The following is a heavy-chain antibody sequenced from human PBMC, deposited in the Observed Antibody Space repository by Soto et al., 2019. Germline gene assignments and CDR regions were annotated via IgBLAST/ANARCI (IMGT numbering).Heavy chain of an antibody. CDR1: GFSFSSYA. CDR2: ISGSGGGI. D-gene: IGHD3-22*01. J-gene: IGHJ4*02. CDR3: AKGMGFYDSSGFYEPLDY. Sequence: GSLRLSCAASGFSFSSYAMSWVRQAPGKGLEWVSPISGSGGGIYYADSVKGRFTISRDNSKSTLYLQMNSLRAEDTAVYYCAKGMGFYDSSGFYEPLDYWGQGTLVTVSS. V-gene: IGHV3-23*01.